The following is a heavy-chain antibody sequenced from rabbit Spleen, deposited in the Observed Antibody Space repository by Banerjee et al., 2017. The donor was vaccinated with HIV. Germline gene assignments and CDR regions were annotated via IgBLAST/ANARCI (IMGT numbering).Heavy chain of an antibody. CDR3: ARDLVGVIGWKFYL. D-gene: IGHD1-1*01. CDR2: INAATAKP. CDR1: GVSLNDKDV. Sequence: EQLEESGGGLVKPEGSLTLTCKASGVSLNDKDVMCWVRQAPGKGLEWIACINAATAKPVYATCAKGRFTISRTSSTTVTLRMTSLTATDTATYFCARDLVGVIGWKFYLWGQGTLVTVS. J-gene: IGHJ4*01. V-gene: IGHV1S45*01.